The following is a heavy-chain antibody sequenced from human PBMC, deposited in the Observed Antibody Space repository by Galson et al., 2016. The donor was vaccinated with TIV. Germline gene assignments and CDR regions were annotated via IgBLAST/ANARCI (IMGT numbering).Heavy chain of an antibody. D-gene: IGHD7-27*01. Sequence: SCKASGYIFRNFYMHWVRQAPGKGLEWVAVISYDGSNKYYADSVKGRLTISRDNSKNTLYLQMNSLRAEDTAVYYCAKDRDLYPPFMGTFDHWGQGTMVTVSS. CDR1: GYIFRNFY. CDR3: AKDRDLYPPFMGTFDH. J-gene: IGHJ4*02. CDR2: ISYDGSNK. V-gene: IGHV3-30*18.